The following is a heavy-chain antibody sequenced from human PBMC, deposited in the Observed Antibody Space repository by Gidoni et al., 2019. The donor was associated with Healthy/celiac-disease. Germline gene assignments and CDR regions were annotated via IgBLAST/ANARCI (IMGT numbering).Heavy chain of an antibody. Sequence: EVQLLESGGGLVQPGGSLRLSCAASGFTFSSYAMSWVRQAPGKGLEWVSAISCSGGSTYYADSVKGRFTISRDNSKNTLYLQMNSLRAEDTAVYYCAKDRSSGWLPDYWGQGTLVTVSS. V-gene: IGHV3-23*01. J-gene: IGHJ4*02. CDR2: ISCSGGST. CDR1: GFTFSSYA. CDR3: AKDRSSGWLPDY. D-gene: IGHD6-19*01.